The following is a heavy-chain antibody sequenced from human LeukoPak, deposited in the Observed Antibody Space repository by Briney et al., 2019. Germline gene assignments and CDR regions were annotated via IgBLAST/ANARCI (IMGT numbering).Heavy chain of an antibody. J-gene: IGHJ6*02. CDR1: GYTFTSYG. CDR2: ISSYNGKT. D-gene: IGHD1-7*01. CDR3: ARDCPDITATTCRGMDV. Sequence: ASVKVSCKASGYTFTSYGITWVRQAPGQGLEWMGWISSYNGKTNYVQKLQGRVTMTTDTPTSTAYMELRSLRSDDTAVYYCARDCPDITATTCRGMDVWGQGTTVTVSS. V-gene: IGHV1-18*01.